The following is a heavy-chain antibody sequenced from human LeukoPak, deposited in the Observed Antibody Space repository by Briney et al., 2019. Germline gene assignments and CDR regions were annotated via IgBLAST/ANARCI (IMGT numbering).Heavy chain of an antibody. CDR2: ISYDGSNK. Sequence: GGSLRLSCAASGFTFSSYGMHWVRQAPGKGLEWVAVISYDGSNKYYADSVKGRFTISRDNAKNLLSLQLTSLRAEDTAVYYCARSYGDYWGQGTLVTVSS. D-gene: IGHD3-10*01. CDR3: ARSYGDY. J-gene: IGHJ4*02. V-gene: IGHV3-30*03. CDR1: GFTFSSYG.